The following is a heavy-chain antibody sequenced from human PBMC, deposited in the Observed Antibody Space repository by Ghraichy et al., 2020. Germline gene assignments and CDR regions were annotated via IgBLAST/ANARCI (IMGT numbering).Heavy chain of an antibody. V-gene: IGHV4-39*01. CDR2: IYYSGST. Sequence: SETLSLTCTVSGGSISSSSYYWGWIRQPPGKGLEWIGSIYYSGSTYYNPSLKSRVTISVDTSKNQFSLKLSSVTAADTAVYYCARHMPSLRYFDWANYYYYYGMDVWDQGTTVTVSS. CDR3: ARHMPSLRYFDWANYYYYYGMDV. D-gene: IGHD3-9*01. CDR1: GGSISSSSYY. J-gene: IGHJ6*02.